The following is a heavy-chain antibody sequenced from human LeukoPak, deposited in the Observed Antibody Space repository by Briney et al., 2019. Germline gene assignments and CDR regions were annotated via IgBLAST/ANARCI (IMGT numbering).Heavy chain of an antibody. V-gene: IGHV3-49*04. Sequence: GGSLRLSCTASGFTFGEYAMSWVRQAPGEGLEWVGLIRSKTYGGTTEYAASVKGRFTISRDDSKSIAYLQMNSLKTEDTAVYYCTGGKGTGWNIDYWGQGTLVTVSS. CDR2: IRSKTYGGTT. CDR1: GFTFGEYA. J-gene: IGHJ4*02. CDR3: TGGKGTGWNIDY. D-gene: IGHD1/OR15-1a*01.